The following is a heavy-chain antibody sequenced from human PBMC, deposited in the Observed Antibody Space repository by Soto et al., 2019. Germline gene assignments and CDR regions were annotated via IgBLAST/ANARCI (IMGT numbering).Heavy chain of an antibody. CDR1: GFTFDDYT. Sequence: EVQLVESGGVVVQPGGSLRLSCAASGFTFDDYTMHWVRQAPGKGLKWVSLISWDGGSTYYADSVKGRFTISRDNSKNSLYLQMNSLRTEDTALYYCAKDLTYYDFWSGPTVGYYGMDVWDQGTTVTVSS. J-gene: IGHJ6*02. V-gene: IGHV3-43*01. CDR2: ISWDGGST. CDR3: AKDLTYYDFWSGPTVGYYGMDV. D-gene: IGHD3-3*01.